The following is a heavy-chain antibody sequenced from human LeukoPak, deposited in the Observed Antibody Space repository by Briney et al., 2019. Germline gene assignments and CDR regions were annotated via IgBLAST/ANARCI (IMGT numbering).Heavy chain of an antibody. CDR3: TYGDYPLTY. CDR2: LYSDGDT. V-gene: IGHV3-66*01. Sequence: GGSLRLSCEASGLTVTNNYWHWVRQPPGKGPEWISILYSDGDTKYADSVKGRFTFSRDSSRNTLYLQMNGLRAEDTAVYYCTYGDYPLTYWGQGTLVSVSS. J-gene: IGHJ4*02. D-gene: IGHD4-17*01. CDR1: GLTVTNNY.